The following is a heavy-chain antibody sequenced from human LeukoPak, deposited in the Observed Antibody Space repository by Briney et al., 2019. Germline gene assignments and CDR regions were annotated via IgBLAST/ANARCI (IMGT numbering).Heavy chain of an antibody. CDR2: ISGSDGST. D-gene: IGHD6-19*01. V-gene: IGHV3-23*01. CDR1: GFTFSSYA. J-gene: IGHJ4*02. CDR3: AKDGDSSGWYYFDY. Sequence: GGSLRLSCAASGFTFSSYAMSWVRQAPGKGLEWVSVISGSDGSTYYADSVKGRFTISRDNSKNTLYLQMNSLRAEDTAVYYCAKDGDSSGWYYFDYWGQGTLVTVSS.